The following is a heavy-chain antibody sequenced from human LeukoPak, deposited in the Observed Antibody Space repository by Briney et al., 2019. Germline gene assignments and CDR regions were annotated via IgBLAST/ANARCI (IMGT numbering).Heavy chain of an antibody. Sequence: GGSLRLSCAASGFTFSSYGMSWVRQAPGKGLEWVSGLSGSGESTYYADSVKGRFTISRDNSKNTLYLQMNSLRAEDTAVYYCVRPIDYWGQGTLVTVSS. CDR3: VRPIDY. CDR2: LSGSGEST. V-gene: IGHV3-23*01. CDR1: GFTFSSYG. J-gene: IGHJ4*02.